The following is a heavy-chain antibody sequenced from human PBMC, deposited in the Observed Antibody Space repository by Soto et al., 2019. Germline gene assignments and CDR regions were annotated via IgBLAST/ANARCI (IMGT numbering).Heavy chain of an antibody. Sequence: QVQLVESGGGVVQPGRSLRLSCAASGFTFSTYAIHWVRQAPGTGLEWVAVISFDGNDEYYADSVKGRFNISRDNPKNILYLQMNSRGVEDTAVDYCARDRSRCEYDFWRNSSPLDHLGQATLVTASS. V-gene: IGHV3-30-3*01. CDR2: ISFDGNDE. CDR1: GFTFSTYA. CDR3: ARDRSRCEYDFWRNSSPLDH. D-gene: IGHD3-3*01. J-gene: IGHJ4*02.